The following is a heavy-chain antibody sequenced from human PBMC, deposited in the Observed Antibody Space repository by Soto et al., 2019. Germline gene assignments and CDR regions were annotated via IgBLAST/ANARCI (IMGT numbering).Heavy chain of an antibody. CDR1: GGTFSSYA. J-gene: IGHJ6*02. CDR3: ARGIVVVPAAPTYYGMDV. D-gene: IGHD2-2*01. V-gene: IGHV1-69*06. CDR2: SIPIFGTA. Sequence: QVQLVQSGAEVKKPGSSVKVSCKASGGTFSSYAISWVRQAPGQGLEWMGGSIPIFGTANYAQKFQGRVTITADKSTSTAYMELSSLRSEDTAVYYCARGIVVVPAAPTYYGMDVWGQGTTVTVSS.